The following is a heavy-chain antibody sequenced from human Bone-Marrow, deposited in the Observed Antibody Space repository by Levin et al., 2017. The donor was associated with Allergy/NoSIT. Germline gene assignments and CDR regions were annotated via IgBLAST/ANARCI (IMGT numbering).Heavy chain of an antibody. Sequence: GGSLRLSCEASGFTFSNYWMSWVRQAPGKGLEWVANIKQDEFEKYYVDSVKGRFAISRDNARNSLSLQMSSLRVEDTAVYYCARISIMVRQLEWSPFDLWGQGSLVTVSS. D-gene: IGHD3-3*01. V-gene: IGHV3-7*03. CDR3: ARISIMVRQLEWSPFDL. CDR2: IKQDEFEK. CDR1: GFTFSNYW. J-gene: IGHJ4*02.